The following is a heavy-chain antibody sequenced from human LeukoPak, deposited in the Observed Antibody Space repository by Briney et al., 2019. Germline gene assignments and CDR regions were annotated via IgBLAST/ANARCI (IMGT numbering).Heavy chain of an antibody. D-gene: IGHD2-15*01. Sequence: SETLSLTCDVYGGSLSDYCWTWIRQTPGKGLEWIGHMNHLLTTTYNPPLESRVTISLDTSKSQFSLNLTSVTAADTAIYYCARHRWKLYDAFDIWGQGTKVTVSS. CDR2: MNHLLTT. CDR1: GGSLSDYC. CDR3: ARHRWKLYDAFDI. J-gene: IGHJ3*02. V-gene: IGHV4-34*01.